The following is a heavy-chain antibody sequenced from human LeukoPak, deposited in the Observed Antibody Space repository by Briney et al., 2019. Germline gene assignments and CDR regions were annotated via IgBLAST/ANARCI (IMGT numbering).Heavy chain of an antibody. CDR3: AGEDNSSGYRPFDI. Sequence: AXVKVSCTASGYTFTGYYIHWVRQAPGQGVEWMGRINPNNGGTNYAQKFQGRVTMTRDMSMSTAYMELSRLRSDDTAVYYCAGEDNSSGYRPFDIWGQGTMVTVPS. J-gene: IGHJ3*02. CDR1: GYTFTGYY. V-gene: IGHV1-2*06. D-gene: IGHD3-22*01. CDR2: INPNNGGT.